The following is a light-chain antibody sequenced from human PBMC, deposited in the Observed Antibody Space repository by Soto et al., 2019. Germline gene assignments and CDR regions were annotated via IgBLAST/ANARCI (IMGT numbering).Light chain of an antibody. CDR1: QAISSH. V-gene: IGKV1-9*01. J-gene: IGKJ4*01. Sequence: IQLTPSPSSLSASVGDRVTITFRSSQAISSHLAWYQQKPGKAPKLLVYVASTLQSGVPSRFSVSGSGTDISLSINSLQPEDVATYYCQQLNSYRLTFGGGTKVDI. CDR2: VAS. CDR3: QQLNSYRLT.